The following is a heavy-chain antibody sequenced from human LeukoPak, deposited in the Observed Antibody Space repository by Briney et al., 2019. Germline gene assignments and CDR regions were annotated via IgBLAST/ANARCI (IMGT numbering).Heavy chain of an antibody. CDR3: AKDGFCSSTGCYPNHFES. CDR1: GVTLSPYA. J-gene: IGHJ4*02. V-gene: IGHV3-30*18. Sequence: PGGSLRLSCAGSGVTLSPYAMHWVRQAPGKGLEWVALLSNDGSNQYYADSVKGRFTISRDNSKNTLDLQMNSLRAEDTAVYYCAKDGFCSSTGCYPNHFESWGQGTLVTVSS. CDR2: LSNDGSNQ. D-gene: IGHD2-2*01.